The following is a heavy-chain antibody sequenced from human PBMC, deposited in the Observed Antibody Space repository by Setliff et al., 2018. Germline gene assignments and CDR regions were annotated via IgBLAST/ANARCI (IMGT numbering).Heavy chain of an antibody. J-gene: IGHJ6*02. CDR3: ARVPSYGSGSYYYYYYGMDV. Sequence: PSETLSLTCAVSGYSISSGYYWGWIRQPPGKGLEWIGNIYHSGSTYYNPSLKSRVTISVDTSKNQFSPKLSSVTAADTAVYYCARVPSYGSGSYYYYYYGMDVWGQGTTVTVSS. V-gene: IGHV4-38-2*01. CDR2: IYHSGST. CDR1: GYSISSGYY. D-gene: IGHD3-10*01.